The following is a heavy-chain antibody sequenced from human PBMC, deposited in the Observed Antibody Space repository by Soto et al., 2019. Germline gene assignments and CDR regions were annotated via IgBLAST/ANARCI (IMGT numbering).Heavy chain of an antibody. CDR2: ISSSSSYI. Sequence: WGALRLPRGASWFTFRGFSINWVRQAPGKGLEWVSSISSSSSYIYYADSVKGRFTISRDNAKNSLYLQMNSLRAEDTAVHYCASDFEYSSSPWGQGTLVTVSS. CDR3: ASDFEYSSSP. J-gene: IGHJ5*02. CDR1: WFTFRGFS. V-gene: IGHV3-21*01. D-gene: IGHD6-6*01.